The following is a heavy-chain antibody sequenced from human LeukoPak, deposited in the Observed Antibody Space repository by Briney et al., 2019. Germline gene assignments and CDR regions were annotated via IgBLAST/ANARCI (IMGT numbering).Heavy chain of an antibody. D-gene: IGHD4-17*01. J-gene: IGHJ4*02. CDR1: GFTFSSYA. CDR2: ISGSGGST. CDR3: AKGPPYGDYPYYFDY. V-gene: IGHV3-23*01. Sequence: GGSLRLSCAASGFTFSSYAMSWVRQAPGKGLEWVSGISGSGGSTYYADSVKGRFTISRDNSKNTLYLQMNSLRAEDTAVYYCAKGPPYGDYPYYFDYWGQGTLVTVSS.